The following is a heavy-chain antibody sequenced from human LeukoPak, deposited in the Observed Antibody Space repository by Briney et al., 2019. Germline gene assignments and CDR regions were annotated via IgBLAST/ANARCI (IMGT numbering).Heavy chain of an antibody. Sequence: GRSLRLSCAASGFTFSGSAMHWVRQASGKGLEWVGRIRSKANSYATAYAASVKGRFTISRDDSKNTAYLQMNSLKTEDTAVYYCTRSEGGDFDPWGQGTLVTVSS. CDR3: TRSEGGDFDP. V-gene: IGHV3-73*01. CDR2: IRSKANSYAT. CDR1: GFTFSGSA. J-gene: IGHJ5*02. D-gene: IGHD3-16*01.